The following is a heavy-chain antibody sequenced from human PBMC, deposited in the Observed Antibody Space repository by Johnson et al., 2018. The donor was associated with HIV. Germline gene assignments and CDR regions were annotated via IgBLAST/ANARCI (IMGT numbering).Heavy chain of an antibody. CDR3: ARRSARSGGFDL. V-gene: IGHV3-13*01. CDR2: IDSVGDT. D-gene: IGHD2-8*02. CDR1: GFTLSGYD. Sequence: VQLVESGGGLVQSGGSLRLSCAASGFTLSGYDMHWVRQATGKGLEWVSEIDSVGDTYYPPSVKGRLTTSRENANNSLYLEMSSLRAGDTAVYYCARRSARSGGFDLWGQGTMVTVSS. J-gene: IGHJ3*01.